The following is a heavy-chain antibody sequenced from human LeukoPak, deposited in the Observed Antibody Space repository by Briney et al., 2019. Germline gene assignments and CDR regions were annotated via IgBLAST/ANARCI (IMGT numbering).Heavy chain of an antibody. D-gene: IGHD1-1*01. CDR3: AKWNSITSYWNYFGMDV. CDR2: ISGSGGST. Sequence: PGGSLKLSCAASGFIFDNYAMSWARQAPGKGLGWVSGISGSGGSTYYADSVKGRFTISRDNSKKTLFLQMNSLRAEDTAVYYCAKWNSITSYWNYFGMDVWGQGTTVTVSS. V-gene: IGHV3-23*01. CDR1: GFIFDNYA. J-gene: IGHJ6*02.